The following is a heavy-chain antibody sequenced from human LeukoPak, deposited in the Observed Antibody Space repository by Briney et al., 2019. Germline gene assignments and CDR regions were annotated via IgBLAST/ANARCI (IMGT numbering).Heavy chain of an antibody. D-gene: IGHD3-22*01. CDR3: ANRGLSSGYSYYFDY. Sequence: PGGSLRLSCAASGFTFSDYYMSWIRQAPGKGLEWVSYISSSGSTIYYADSVKGRFTISRDNAKNSLYLQMNSLRAEDTAVYYCANRGLSSGYSYYFDYWGQGTLVTVSS. V-gene: IGHV3-11*01. CDR2: ISSSGSTI. J-gene: IGHJ4*02. CDR1: GFTFSDYY.